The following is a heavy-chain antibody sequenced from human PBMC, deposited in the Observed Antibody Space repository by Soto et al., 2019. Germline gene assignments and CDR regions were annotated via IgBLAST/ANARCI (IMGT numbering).Heavy chain of an antibody. V-gene: IGHV4-59*08. Sequence: SETLSLTCTVSGGSISSYYWSWIRQPPGKGLEWIGYIYYSGSTNYNPSLKSRVTISVDTSKNQFSLKLSSVTAADTAVYYCARHFYSSPKAFDIWGQGTMVTVSS. CDR2: IYYSGST. CDR1: GGSISSYY. J-gene: IGHJ3*02. D-gene: IGHD5-18*01. CDR3: ARHFYSSPKAFDI.